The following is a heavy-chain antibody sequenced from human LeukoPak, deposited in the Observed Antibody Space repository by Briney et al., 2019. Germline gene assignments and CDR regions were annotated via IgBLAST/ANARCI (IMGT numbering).Heavy chain of an antibody. J-gene: IGHJ4*02. CDR2: IYTSGSA. CDR1: GGSISSGSYY. V-gene: IGHV4-61*02. D-gene: IGHD3-10*01. CDR3: ARDPDYYGSERPV. Sequence: PSETLSLTCTVSGGSISSGSYYWSWIRQPAGKGLEWIGRIYTSGSANYNPSLKSRVTISVDTSKNQFSLKLSSVTAADTAVYYCARDPDYYGSERPVWGQGTLVTVSS.